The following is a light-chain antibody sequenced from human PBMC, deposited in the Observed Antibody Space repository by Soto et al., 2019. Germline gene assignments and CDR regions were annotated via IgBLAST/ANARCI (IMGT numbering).Light chain of an antibody. CDR2: KAS. CDR3: QQYNTFST. Sequence: DVQMTQSPSTLSASVGDRVTITCRASQSIDIWLAWYQQKPGKAPNLLIYKASTLETGVPSRFTGSVSGTEFTLTIISLQPDDFATYFCQQYNTFSTFGLGTKVEMK. CDR1: QSIDIW. J-gene: IGKJ1*01. V-gene: IGKV1-5*03.